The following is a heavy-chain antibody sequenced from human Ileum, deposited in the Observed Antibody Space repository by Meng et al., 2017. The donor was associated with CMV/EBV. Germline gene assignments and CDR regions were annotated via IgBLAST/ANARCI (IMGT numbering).Heavy chain of an antibody. Sequence: GESLKISCAASGFSFNSYTMNWVRQAPGKGLEWLSSISSSGSSIYYADSVKGRFTISRDNANNSLYLQMNSLRAEDTAVYYCAREDLGPCSGPSCAYFDYWGQGNLVTVSS. CDR1: GFSFNSYT. CDR3: AREDLGPCSGPSCAYFDY. D-gene: IGHD2-2*01. V-gene: IGHV3-21*01. J-gene: IGHJ4*02. CDR2: ISSSGSSI.